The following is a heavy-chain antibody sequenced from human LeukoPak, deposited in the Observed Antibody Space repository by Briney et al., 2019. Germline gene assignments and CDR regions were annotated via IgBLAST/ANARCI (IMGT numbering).Heavy chain of an antibody. Sequence: GGSLRLSCAASGFTLSDHWMNWVRQPPGKGLLWVSHINVDGSDTDYADSVKGRFTISRDNARNTLYLQMDSLRVEDTAVYYCARGGIQVSGIDEFDYWGQGTLVTVSS. J-gene: IGHJ4*02. D-gene: IGHD5-18*01. V-gene: IGHV3-74*01. CDR1: GFTLSDHW. CDR2: INVDGSDT. CDR3: ARGGIQVSGIDEFDY.